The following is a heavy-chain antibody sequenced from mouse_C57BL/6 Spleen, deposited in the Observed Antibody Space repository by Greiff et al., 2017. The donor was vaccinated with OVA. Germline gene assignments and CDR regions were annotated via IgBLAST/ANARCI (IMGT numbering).Heavy chain of an antibody. D-gene: IGHD1-1*01. Sequence: EVQLVESGGGLVKPGGSLKLSCAASGFTFSDYGMHWVRQAPEKGLEWVAYISSGSSTIYYADTVKGRFTISRDNAKNTLFLQMTSLRSEDTAMYYCARGGYYGSPWYFDVWGTGTTVTVSS. J-gene: IGHJ1*03. V-gene: IGHV5-17*01. CDR3: ARGGYYGSPWYFDV. CDR1: GFTFSDYG. CDR2: ISSGSSTI.